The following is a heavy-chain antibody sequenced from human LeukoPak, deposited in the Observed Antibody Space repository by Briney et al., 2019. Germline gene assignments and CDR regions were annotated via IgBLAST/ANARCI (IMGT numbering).Heavy chain of an antibody. V-gene: IGHV3-23*01. D-gene: IGHD1-1*01. Sequence: GGSLRLSCAASGFTFSSYAMSWVRQAPGKGLEWVSAISGSGGSTYYADSVKGRFTISRDNSKNTLYLQMNSLRAEDTAVYYCTTSPLPTGYYGMDVWGRGTTVTVSS. CDR3: TTSPLPTGYYGMDV. J-gene: IGHJ6*02. CDR2: ISGSGGST. CDR1: GFTFSSYA.